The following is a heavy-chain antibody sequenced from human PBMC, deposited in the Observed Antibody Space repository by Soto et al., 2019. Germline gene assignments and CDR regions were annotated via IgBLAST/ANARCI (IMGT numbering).Heavy chain of an antibody. J-gene: IGHJ6*02. Sequence: ASVKVSCKASGYIFVNYGIAWVRQAPGQGLEWMGWISPYTGNTHSATKVQGRLTMTTDTSTSTAYMDLGSLTSDDTAVYYCVMVDNYVTPTPQDVWVQGTTVTVSS. V-gene: IGHV1-18*01. CDR1: GYIFVNYG. CDR3: VMVDNYVTPTPQDV. D-gene: IGHD3-16*01. CDR2: ISPYTGNT.